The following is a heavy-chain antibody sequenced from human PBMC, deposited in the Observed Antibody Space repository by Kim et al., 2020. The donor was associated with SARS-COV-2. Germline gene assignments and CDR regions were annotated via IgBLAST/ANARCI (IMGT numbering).Heavy chain of an antibody. CDR1: GGSISSSSYY. CDR2: IYYSGST. D-gene: IGHD3-10*01. CDR3: ATPEPLLWFGELLGDYYYGMDV. V-gene: IGHV4-39*01. Sequence: SETLSLTCTVSGGSISSSSYYWGWIRQPPGKGLEWIGSIYYSGSTYYNPSLKSRVTISVDTSKNQFSLKLSSVTAADTAVYYCATPEPLLWFGELLGDYYYGMDVWGQGTTVTVSS. J-gene: IGHJ6*02.